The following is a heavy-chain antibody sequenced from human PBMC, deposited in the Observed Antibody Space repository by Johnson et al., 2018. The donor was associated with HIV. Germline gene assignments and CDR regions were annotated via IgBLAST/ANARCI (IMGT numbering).Heavy chain of an antibody. CDR1: GFTFSSYA. Sequence: VQLVESGGGVVRPGGSLRLSCAASGFTFSSYAMHWVRQAPGKGLEYVSAISSNGGKTYYANSVRGRFTISRDNSKTTLYLQMNSLRAEDTAVYYCARLGPHDAFDIWGQGTMVTVSS. V-gene: IGHV3-64*01. CDR2: ISSNGGKT. J-gene: IGHJ3*02. D-gene: IGHD1-26*01. CDR3: ARLGPHDAFDI.